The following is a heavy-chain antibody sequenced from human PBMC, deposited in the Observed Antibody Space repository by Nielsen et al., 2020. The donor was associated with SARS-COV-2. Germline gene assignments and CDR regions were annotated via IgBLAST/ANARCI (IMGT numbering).Heavy chain of an antibody. CDR1: GDSVSSNSAA. CDR2: TYYRSRWYN. V-gene: IGHV6-1*01. CDR3: TRGVPPQHYYLDP. D-gene: IGHD1-26*01. J-gene: IGHJ5*02. Sequence: SQTLSLTCAISGDSVSSNSAAWGWIRQSPSRGLEWLGRTYYRSRWYNDYAESVKSRIAVNADTSKNQFSLQLYSVTPEDTAVYYCTRGVPPQHYYLDPWGQGTLVTVSS.